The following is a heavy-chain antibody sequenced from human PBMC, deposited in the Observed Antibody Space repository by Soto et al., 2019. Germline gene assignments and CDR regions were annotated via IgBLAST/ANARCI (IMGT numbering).Heavy chain of an antibody. Sequence: QVQLVQSEALMKKPGASVKVSCKASGYTFSKHGISWVRQAPGQGLEWMGWISGQNGDTKDAHKFQGRITLNTDTSSRTVDMELRRLVSDDAAVYYCERALERIPGATELVDLWGRGTLVTVSS. V-gene: IGHV1-18*01. CDR3: ERALERIPGATELVDL. CDR2: ISGQNGDT. CDR1: GYTFSKHG. J-gene: IGHJ4*02. D-gene: IGHD2-2*01.